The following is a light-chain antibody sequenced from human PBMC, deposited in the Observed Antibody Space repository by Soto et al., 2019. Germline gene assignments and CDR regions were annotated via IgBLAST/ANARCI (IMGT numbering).Light chain of an antibody. CDR2: DAS. CDR1: QSISNR. J-gene: IGKJ1*01. V-gene: IGKV1-5*01. Sequence: DIQMTQSPSTLSASVGARVPITCRARQSISNRLAWYQQKPGKAPKVLIYDASSLESGVPSRFSGSGSGTEFILTISSLQPDDIATYCCQHYGGMWAFGQGTKVDIK. CDR3: QHYGGMWA.